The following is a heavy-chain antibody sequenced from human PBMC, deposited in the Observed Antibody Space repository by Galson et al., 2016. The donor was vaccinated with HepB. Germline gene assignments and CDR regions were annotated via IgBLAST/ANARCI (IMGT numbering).Heavy chain of an antibody. D-gene: IGHD3-10*01. J-gene: IGHJ3*01. CDR3: ARGAVFNYYGSGSYLQVYDALDF. Sequence: SVKVSCKASGYTFRNYYMHWVRQAPGQGLEWMGIINPSGGGTTYAQKFLHRVTMTGATSTNTVYMELSSLGSEDTAVYFRARGAVFNYYGSGSYLQVYDALDFWGQGTMVTVSS. V-gene: IGHV1-46*01. CDR2: INPSGGGT. CDR1: GYTFRNYY.